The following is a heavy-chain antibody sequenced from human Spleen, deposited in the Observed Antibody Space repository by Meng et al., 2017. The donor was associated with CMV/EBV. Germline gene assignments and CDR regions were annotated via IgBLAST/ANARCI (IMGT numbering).Heavy chain of an antibody. CDR1: FTSYA. Sequence: FTSYAMTWVRQAPGKGLEWVSVISAGGVSTYYADSVKGRFIISRDNSKNTLYLQMNSLRAEDAAIYYCAKATNADYYYDSSGSYDHWGQGTLVTVSS. D-gene: IGHD3-22*01. CDR2: ISAGGVST. J-gene: IGHJ4*02. CDR3: AKATNADYYYDSSGSYDH. V-gene: IGHV3-23*01.